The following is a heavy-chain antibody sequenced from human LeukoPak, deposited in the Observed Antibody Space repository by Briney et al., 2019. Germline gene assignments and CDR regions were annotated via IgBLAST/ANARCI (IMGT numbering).Heavy chain of an antibody. CDR1: GFTFSTFT. Sequence: GGSLRLSCAASGFTFSTFTMHWVRQAPGKGLEWVAVVSHDGNDKFYADSVRGRFTISRDNSKNTLSLQMNSLRPEDTAVYYCARDEGGKYSSGWMSNWFDPWGQGTLVTVSP. V-gene: IGHV3-30-3*01. CDR2: VSHDGNDK. CDR3: ARDEGGKYSSGWMSNWFDP. D-gene: IGHD6-19*01. J-gene: IGHJ5*02.